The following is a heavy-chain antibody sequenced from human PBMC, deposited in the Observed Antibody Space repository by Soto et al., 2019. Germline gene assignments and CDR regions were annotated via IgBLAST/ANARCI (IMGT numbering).Heavy chain of an antibody. J-gene: IGHJ4*02. D-gene: IGHD3-10*01. Sequence: QVQLVESGAEVKKPGASVKVSCKASGYTFTSYVISWVRQAPGQGHQWMGWISAYNANTNYAQKLQGRVTMTTDTPTSTAYIELRSMRSDATAVYYCARERGYYGSGSYPADYWGQGTLVTVSS. CDR3: ARERGYYGSGSYPADY. CDR2: ISAYNANT. V-gene: IGHV1-18*01. CDR1: GYTFTSYV.